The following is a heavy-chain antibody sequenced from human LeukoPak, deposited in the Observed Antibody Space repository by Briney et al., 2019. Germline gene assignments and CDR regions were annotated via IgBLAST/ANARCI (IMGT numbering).Heavy chain of an antibody. CDR2: VYHDGST. Sequence: SETLSLTCTVSGGSINSGPYYWAWIRQTPEKGLEWIGTVYHDGSTKFNPSLGSRLSLSVDTSNNKFSLRLDSVTAADTAVYYCARLGEVWSGSYLDYWGQGTLVTVSS. V-gene: IGHV4-39*01. D-gene: IGHD3-3*01. CDR3: ARLGEVWSGSYLDY. CDR1: GGSINSGPYY. J-gene: IGHJ4*02.